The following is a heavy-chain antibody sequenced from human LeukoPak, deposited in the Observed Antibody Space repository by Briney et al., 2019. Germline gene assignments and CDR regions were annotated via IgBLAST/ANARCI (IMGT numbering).Heavy chain of an antibody. CDR3: AMPPPRVRGVPN. J-gene: IGHJ4*02. D-gene: IGHD3-10*01. CDR2: ISGSGGST. Sequence: GGSLRLSCAASGFTFSSYAMSWVRQAPGKGLEWVSAISGSGGSTYYADSVKGRFTISRDNSKNTLYLQTNSLRAEDTAVYYCAMPPPRVRGVPNWGQGTLVTVSS. CDR1: GFTFSSYA. V-gene: IGHV3-23*01.